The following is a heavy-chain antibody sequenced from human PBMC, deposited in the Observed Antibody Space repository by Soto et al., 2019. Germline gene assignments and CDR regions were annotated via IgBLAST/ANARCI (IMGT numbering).Heavy chain of an antibody. CDR2: MNPNSGNT. Sequence: ASVKVSCKASGYTFTSYDINWVRQATGQGLEWMGWMNPNSGNTGYAQKFQGRVTMTRNTSISTAYMELSSLRSEDTAVYYCARGLYWEQLVRPNRRQNWFDPWGQGTLVTVSS. CDR1: GYTFTSYD. J-gene: IGHJ5*02. V-gene: IGHV1-8*01. D-gene: IGHD6-13*01. CDR3: ARGLYWEQLVRPNRRQNWFDP.